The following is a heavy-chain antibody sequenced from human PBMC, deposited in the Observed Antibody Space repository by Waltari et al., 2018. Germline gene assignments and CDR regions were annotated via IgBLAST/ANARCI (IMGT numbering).Heavy chain of an antibody. V-gene: IGHV3-73*01. CDR2: IRREPYNYAT. J-gene: IGHJ4*02. CDR1: GFSFRGSS. Sequence: EVQVVESGGGLVQPAGSLKLACEPSGFSFRGSSIHWVRQTSGKGLEWVGRIRREPYNYATAYSASVKGRFTISRDDSKNTAFLQMNSLMTEDTAVYYCSGGEVTGTDFWGQGTLVTVSS. D-gene: IGHD6-19*01. CDR3: SGGEVTGTDF.